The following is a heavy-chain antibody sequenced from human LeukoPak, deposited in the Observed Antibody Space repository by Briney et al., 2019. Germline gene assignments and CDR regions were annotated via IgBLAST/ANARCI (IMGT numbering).Heavy chain of an antibody. CDR2: IKQDGSEK. CDR1: GFTFSNYW. V-gene: IGHV3-7*01. CDR3: ARSPAGGSPNAFDI. Sequence: PGGSLRLSCGASGFTFSNYWMSWVRQAPGKGLEWVANIKQDGSEKYYVDSVKGRFTISRDNAKNSLDLQMNSLRAEDTAVYYCARSPAGGSPNAFDIWGQGTMVTVSS. D-gene: IGHD1-14*01. J-gene: IGHJ3*02.